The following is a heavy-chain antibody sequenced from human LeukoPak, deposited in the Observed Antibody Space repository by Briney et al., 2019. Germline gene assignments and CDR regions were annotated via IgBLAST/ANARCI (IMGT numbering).Heavy chain of an antibody. CDR2: INPNSGGT. CDR3: ARDPGIAARYYYYYMDV. J-gene: IGHJ6*03. Sequence: ASVKVSCKASGYTFTGYYMHWVRQAPGQGLEWMGWINPNSGGTNYAQKFQGRVTMTRDTSISTAYMELSRLRSDDTAVYYCARDPGIAARYYYYYMDVWGQGTMVTVSS. D-gene: IGHD6-6*01. CDR1: GYTFTGYY. V-gene: IGHV1-2*02.